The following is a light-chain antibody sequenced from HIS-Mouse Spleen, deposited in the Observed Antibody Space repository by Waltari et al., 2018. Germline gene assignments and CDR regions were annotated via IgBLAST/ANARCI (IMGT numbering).Light chain of an antibody. CDR3: QVWDSSSDHVV. J-gene: IGLJ2*01. V-gene: IGLV3-21*03. CDR2: DDS. CDR1: NIGSKS. Sequence: SYVLTQPPSVSVAPGKTARITCGGNNIGSKSVHWYQQKPGQAPVLVVYDDSDRPSGIXERVSGSNSGNTATLTISRVEAGDEADYYCQVWDSSSDHVVFGGGTKLTVL.